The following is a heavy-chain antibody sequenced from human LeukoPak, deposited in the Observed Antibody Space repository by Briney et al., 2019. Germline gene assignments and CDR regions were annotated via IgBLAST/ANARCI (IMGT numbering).Heavy chain of an antibody. CDR1: GFTFSSYA. J-gene: IGHJ4*02. V-gene: IGHV3-23*01. CDR3: AKGRYSYAVLLFDY. Sequence: PGGSLRLSCAASGFTFSSYAMSWVRQAPGKGLEWVSAISDSGGSTYYADSVKGRFTISRDNSKNTLYLQMNSLRAEDTAVFYCAKGRYSYAVLLFDYWGQGTLVTVSS. D-gene: IGHD5-18*01. CDR2: ISDSGGST.